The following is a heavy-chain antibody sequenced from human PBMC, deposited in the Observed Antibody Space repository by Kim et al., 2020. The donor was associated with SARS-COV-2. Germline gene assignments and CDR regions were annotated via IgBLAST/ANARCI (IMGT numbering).Heavy chain of an antibody. CDR3: AKDTSARIAAAGTFDY. J-gene: IGHJ4*02. D-gene: IGHD6-13*01. Sequence: VKGRFTISRDNSKNTLYLQMNSLRAEDTAVYYCAKDTSARIAAAGTFDYWGQGTLVTVSS. V-gene: IGHV3-23*01.